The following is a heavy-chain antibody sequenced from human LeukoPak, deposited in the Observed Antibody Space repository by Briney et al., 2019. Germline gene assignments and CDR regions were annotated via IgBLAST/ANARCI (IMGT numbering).Heavy chain of an antibody. D-gene: IGHD6-13*01. CDR1: GYTFTGYY. V-gene: IGHV1-2*02. CDR2: INPNSGGT. J-gene: IGHJ4*02. CDR3: ARDYDGQGYSSSWCFDY. Sequence: GASVKVSCKASGYTFTGYYMHWVRQAPGQGLEWMGWINPNSGGTNYAQKFQGRVTMTRDTSISTAYMELSRLRSDDTAVYYCARDYDGQGYSSSWCFDYWGQGTLVTVSS.